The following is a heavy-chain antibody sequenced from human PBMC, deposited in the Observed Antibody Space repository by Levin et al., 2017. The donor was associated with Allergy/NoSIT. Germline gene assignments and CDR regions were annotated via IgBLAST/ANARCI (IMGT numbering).Heavy chain of an antibody. Sequence: PGGSLRLSCVSSGFTFEQHAMHWVRQVPGKGLEWVSGIYWDGNGKDYADSVEGRFAISGDNAKNSLYLVMNSLTTEDTAVYYCVKDIKPGGADVWGQGTTVTVSS. J-gene: IGHJ6*02. V-gene: IGHV3-9*01. D-gene: IGHD1-26*01. CDR3: VKDIKPGGADV. CDR1: GFTFEQHA. CDR2: IYWDGNGK.